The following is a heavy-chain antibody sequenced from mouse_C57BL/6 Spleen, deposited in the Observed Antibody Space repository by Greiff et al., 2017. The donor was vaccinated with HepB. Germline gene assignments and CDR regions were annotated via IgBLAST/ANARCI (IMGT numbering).Heavy chain of an antibody. CDR3: ARGLLVLYAMDY. CDR2: INPNNGGT. J-gene: IGHJ4*01. D-gene: IGHD1-1*01. V-gene: IGHV1-26*01. Sequence: VQLQQSGPELVKPGASVKISCKASGYTFTDYYMNWVKQSHGKSLEWIGDINPNNGGTSYNQKFKGKATLTVDKSSSTAYMELRSLTSEDSAVYYCARGLLVLYAMDYWGQGTSVTVSS. CDR1: GYTFTDYY.